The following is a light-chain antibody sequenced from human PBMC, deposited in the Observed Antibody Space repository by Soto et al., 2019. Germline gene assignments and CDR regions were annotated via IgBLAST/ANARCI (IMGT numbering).Light chain of an antibody. J-gene: IGLJ2*01. CDR2: GDN. Sequence: QSVLTQPPSASGTPGQRVTISCSGSSSNIGSNTVNWYQQLPGTAPKLLIYGDNQWPSGVSDRFSGSKSGTSASLAISGLQSEDEADYYCATWDDSLHGVVFGVGTKLTVL. CDR3: ATWDDSLHGVV. CDR1: SSNIGSNT. V-gene: IGLV1-44*01.